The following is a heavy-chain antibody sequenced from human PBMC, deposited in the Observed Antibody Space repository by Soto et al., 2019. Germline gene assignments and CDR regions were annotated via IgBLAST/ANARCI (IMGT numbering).Heavy chain of an antibody. J-gene: IGHJ4*02. V-gene: IGHV3-9*01. CDR3: ARATPSYDSGSYLQPADY. Sequence: EVQLVESGGGLVRPGRSLRLSCAASGFTFADYAMHWVRQVPGKGLEWVSGISWNSGSIDYADSVKGRFTISRDNAKNSLYLQMNSLRVEDAALYYCARATPSYDSGSYLQPADYWGRGTLVTVSS. CDR1: GFTFADYA. D-gene: IGHD3-22*01. CDR2: ISWNSGSI.